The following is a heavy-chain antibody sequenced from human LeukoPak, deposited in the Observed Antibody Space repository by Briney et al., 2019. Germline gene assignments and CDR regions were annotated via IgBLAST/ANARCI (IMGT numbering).Heavy chain of an antibody. J-gene: IGHJ4*02. CDR1: GFTFGDYA. CDR2: IRSKAYGGTT. V-gene: IGHV3-49*03. Sequence: GGSLRLSCTTSGFTFGDYAMSWFRQAPGKGLEWVGFIRSKAYGGTTEYAASVKSRFTISRDDSKSIAYLKMNSLKTEDTAVYYCTRDGLDYYDSSGYYWGQGTLVTVSS. CDR3: TRDGLDYYDSSGYY. D-gene: IGHD3-22*01.